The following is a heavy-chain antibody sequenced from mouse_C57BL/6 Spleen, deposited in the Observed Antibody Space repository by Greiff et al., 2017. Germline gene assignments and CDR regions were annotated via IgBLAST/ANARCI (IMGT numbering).Heavy chain of an antibody. J-gene: IGHJ3*01. D-gene: IGHD1-1*02. V-gene: IGHV1-50*01. Sequence: QVQLQQPGAELVKPGASVKLSCKASGYNFTSYWMQWVKQRPGQGLEWIGEIDPSDSYTNYNSKFKGKATLTVDTSSSTAYMQLSSLTSGDSAVYYCARLGFDPDGGELAYWGQGTLVTVSA. CDR3: ARLGFDPDGGELAY. CDR1: GYNFTSYW. CDR2: IDPSDSYT.